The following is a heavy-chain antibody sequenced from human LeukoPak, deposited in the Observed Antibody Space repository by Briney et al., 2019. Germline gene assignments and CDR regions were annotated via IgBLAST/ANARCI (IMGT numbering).Heavy chain of an antibody. D-gene: IGHD3-9*01. CDR1: GGSFSGYY. J-gene: IGHJ4*02. CDR2: INHSGST. CDR3: ARDLRYFGFFDY. V-gene: IGHV4-34*01. Sequence: SETLSLTCAVYGGSFSGYYWSWIRQPPGKGLEWIGEINHSGSTNYNPSLKSRVTISVDTSKNQFSLKLSSVTAADTAVYYCARDLRYFGFFDYWGQGTLVTVSS.